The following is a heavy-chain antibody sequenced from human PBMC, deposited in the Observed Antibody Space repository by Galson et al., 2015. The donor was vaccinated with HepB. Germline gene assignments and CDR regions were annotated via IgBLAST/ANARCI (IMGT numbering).Heavy chain of an antibody. CDR1: GFTFSSYS. Sequence: LILSCAASGFTFSSYSMNWVRQAPGKGLEWVSSISSSSSYIYYADSVKGRFTISRDNAKNSLYLQMNSLRAEDTAVYYCARDGYSYGYDSYAFDIWGQGTMVTVSS. V-gene: IGHV3-21*01. D-gene: IGHD5-18*01. CDR2: ISSSSSYI. CDR3: ARDGYSYGYDSYAFDI. J-gene: IGHJ3*02.